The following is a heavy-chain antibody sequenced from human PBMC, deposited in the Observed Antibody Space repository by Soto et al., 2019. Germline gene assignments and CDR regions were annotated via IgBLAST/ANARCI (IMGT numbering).Heavy chain of an antibody. CDR1: SGPSSSHN. J-gene: IGHJ6*02. CDR2: VYYTGGT. D-gene: IGHD1-26*01. Sequence: QVHVQQSGPGLVKPSETLSLSCTVSSGPSSSHNWGWIRQPPGRGLAWIGYVYYTGGTSYNPSLKSRVTISADTSTNHISLTLSSVTAADTAVYYCVRQGIDYLHGLVDVWGQGTTVSVSS. CDR3: VRQGIDYLHGLVDV. V-gene: IGHV4-59*08.